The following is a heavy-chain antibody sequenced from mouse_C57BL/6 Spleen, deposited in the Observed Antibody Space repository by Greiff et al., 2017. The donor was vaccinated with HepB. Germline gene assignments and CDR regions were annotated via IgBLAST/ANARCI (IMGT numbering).Heavy chain of an antibody. D-gene: IGHD2-5*01. V-gene: IGHV1-49*01. J-gene: IGHJ3*01. Sequence: LMESGAELVRPGSSVKLSCKDSYFAFMASAMHWVKQRPGHGLEWIGSFTMYSDATEYSENFKGKATLTANTSSSTAYMELSSLTSEDSAVYYWAREGSYYSNGPWFAYWGQGTLVTVSA. CDR2: FTMYSDAT. CDR3: AREGSYYSNGPWFAY. CDR1: YFAFMASA.